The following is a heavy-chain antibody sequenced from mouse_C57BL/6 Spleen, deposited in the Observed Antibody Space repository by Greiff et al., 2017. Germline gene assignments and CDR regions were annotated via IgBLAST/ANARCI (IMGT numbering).Heavy chain of an antibody. CDR2: IYPGDGDT. D-gene: IGHD2-13*01. CDR3: ARGDYGAMDY. Sequence: QVQLQQSGAELVKPGASVKISCKASGYAFSSYWMNWVKQRPGKGLEWIGQIYPGDGDTTYNGKFKGKATLTADKSSSTAYMQLSSLTSKSSAVYVCARGDYGAMDYWGQGTSVTVSS. J-gene: IGHJ4*01. V-gene: IGHV1-80*01. CDR1: GYAFSSYW.